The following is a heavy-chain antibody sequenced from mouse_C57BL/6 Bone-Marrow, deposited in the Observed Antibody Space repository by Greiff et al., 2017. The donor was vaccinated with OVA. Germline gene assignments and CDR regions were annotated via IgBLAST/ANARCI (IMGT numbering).Heavy chain of an antibody. J-gene: IGHJ4*01. CDR3: ARKITTVLAPYYYAMDY. CDR2: ISSGSNTI. CDR1: GFTFSDYG. V-gene: IGHV5-17*01. Sequence: EVQLVESGGGLVKPGGSLKLSCAASGFTFSDYGMHWVRQAPEKGLEWVAYISSGSNTIYYADTVKGRFTISRDNAKNTLFLQMTSLRSEDTAMYYCARKITTVLAPYYYAMDYWGQGTSVTFSS. D-gene: IGHD1-1*01.